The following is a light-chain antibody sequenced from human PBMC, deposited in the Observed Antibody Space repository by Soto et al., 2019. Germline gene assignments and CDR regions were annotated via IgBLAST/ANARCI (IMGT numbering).Light chain of an antibody. J-gene: IGKJ5*01. CDR1: QTISSW. CDR3: LQDYSSPIT. V-gene: IGKV1-5*03. Sequence: DIQMTQSPSTLSGSVGDRVTITCRASQTISSWLAWYQQKPGKAPKLLIYKASTLKSGVPSRFSGSGSGTEFTLTISSLQPDDFATYYCLQDYSSPITFGQGTRLDIK. CDR2: KAS.